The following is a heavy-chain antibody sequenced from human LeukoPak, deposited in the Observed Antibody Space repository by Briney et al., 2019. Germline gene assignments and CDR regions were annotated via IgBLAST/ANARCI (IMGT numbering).Heavy chain of an antibody. CDR1: GFICSTYW. J-gene: IGHJ4*02. D-gene: IGHD3-10*01. CDR3: ARDLKYYYGSGSSHY. CDR2: IKQDGSEK. Sequence: GGSLRLXCAGSGFICSTYWMSWVRQAPGKGLEWVANIKQDGSEKYYVDSVKGRFTVSRDNAKNSLYLQMNSLRAEDTAVYYCARDLKYYYGSGSSHYWGQGTLVTVSS. V-gene: IGHV3-7*01.